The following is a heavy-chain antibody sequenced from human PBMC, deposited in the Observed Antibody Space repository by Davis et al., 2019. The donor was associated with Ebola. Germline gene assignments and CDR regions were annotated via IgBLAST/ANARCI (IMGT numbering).Heavy chain of an antibody. CDR3: ARLLKTYYYDSSGSRAFDI. CDR1: GYTFSGYY. Sequence: AASAKVSCKASGYTFSGYYMHWVRQAPGQGLEWVGWINPNSGGTNYAQTFQGRVTMSRDTSISTAYMELSRLRSDDTAVYYCARLLKTYYYDSSGSRAFDIWGQGTMVTVSS. D-gene: IGHD3-22*01. V-gene: IGHV1-2*02. CDR2: INPNSGGT. J-gene: IGHJ3*02.